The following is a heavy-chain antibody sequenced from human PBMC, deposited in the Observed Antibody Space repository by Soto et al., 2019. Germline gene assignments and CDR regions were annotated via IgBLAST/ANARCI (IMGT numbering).Heavy chain of an antibody. D-gene: IGHD3-22*01. CDR1: GGSISSGGYY. CDR2: IFQSGST. Sequence: SETLSLTCTASGGSISSGGYYWSWIRQHPGKGLEWIGYIFQSGSTYYIPSLKSRVTISVDRSKNQFSLNLTSVTAADTAIYYCARESRSSHCDTSGYSQYWYFDLWGRGTLVTVSS. J-gene: IGHJ2*01. V-gene: IGHV4-30-2*01. CDR3: ARESRSSHCDTSGYSQYWYFDL.